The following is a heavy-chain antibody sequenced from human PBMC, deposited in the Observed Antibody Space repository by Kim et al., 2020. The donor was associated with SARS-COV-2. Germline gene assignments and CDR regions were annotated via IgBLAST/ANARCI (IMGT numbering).Heavy chain of an antibody. J-gene: IGHJ4*02. Sequence: SETLSLTCTVSGGSVRSGSYFWSWIRQPPGKGLEWIGYIYYSGSTNYNPFLKSRVTMSVDTSKNQLSLKVRSVTAADTAVYYCARAPNDFWSGYPYYYDYWGQGTLVTVSS. CDR1: GGSVRSGSYF. D-gene: IGHD3-3*01. V-gene: IGHV4-61*01. CDR2: IYYSGST. CDR3: ARAPNDFWSGYPYYYDY.